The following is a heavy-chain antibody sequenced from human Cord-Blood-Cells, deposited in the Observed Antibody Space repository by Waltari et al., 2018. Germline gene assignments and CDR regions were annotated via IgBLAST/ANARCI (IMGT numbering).Heavy chain of an antibody. Sequence: EVQLVEPGGGLVQPGGSLRLSCAASGFTFSSYEMNWVRQAPGKGLEWVSYISSSGSTIYYADSVKGRFTISRDNAKNSLYLQMNSLRAEDTAVYYCARSVTEWELSYGMDVWGQGTTVTVSS. V-gene: IGHV3-48*03. J-gene: IGHJ6*02. CDR1: GFTFSSYE. D-gene: IGHD1-26*01. CDR2: ISSSGSTI. CDR3: ARSVTEWELSYGMDV.